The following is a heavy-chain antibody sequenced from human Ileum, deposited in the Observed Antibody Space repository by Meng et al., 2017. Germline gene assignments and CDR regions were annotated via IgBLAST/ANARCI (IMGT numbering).Heavy chain of an antibody. Sequence: GESLKISCAASGFTFSSYAMSLVRQAPGKRLEWVSAISGSGGSPYYADSVKGLFTISRDNSKHTLHLQMNSLRAEDTAVYYCAKSQGTPLDYYYGMDVWGQGTTVTVSS. CDR3: AKSQGTPLDYYYGMDV. J-gene: IGHJ6*02. V-gene: IGHV3-23*01. CDR2: ISGSGGSP. CDR1: GFTFSSYA. D-gene: IGHD1-1*01.